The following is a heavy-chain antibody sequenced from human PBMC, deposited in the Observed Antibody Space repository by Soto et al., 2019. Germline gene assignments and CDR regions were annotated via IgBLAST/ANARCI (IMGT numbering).Heavy chain of an antibody. D-gene: IGHD3-3*01. CDR2: IYNSGTTT. CDR1: GGSISSYY. CDR3: AKTSVVLLFFEGETYYYNGMDV. J-gene: IGHJ6*02. Sequence: SETLSLTCTVSGGSISSYYWSWIRQPPGKGLEWMGYIYNSGTTTNYNPSLKSRVTISVDTSKNQFSLKLSSVTAADTAVYYWAKTSVVLLFFEGETYYYNGMDVWGQGTRVTVS. V-gene: IGHV4-59*08.